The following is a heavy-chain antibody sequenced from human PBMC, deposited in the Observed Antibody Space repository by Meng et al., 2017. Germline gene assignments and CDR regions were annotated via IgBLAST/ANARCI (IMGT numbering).Heavy chain of an antibody. Sequence: LSLSCAASGFTFSSYAMSWVRQAPGKGLEWVSAISGSGGSTCYADSVKGRFTISRDNSKNTLYLQMNSLRAEDTAVYYCAKHSGYDLGYWGQGTLVTVSS. CDR2: ISGSGGST. CDR3: AKHSGYDLGY. V-gene: IGHV3-23*01. J-gene: IGHJ4*02. CDR1: GFTFSSYA. D-gene: IGHD5-12*01.